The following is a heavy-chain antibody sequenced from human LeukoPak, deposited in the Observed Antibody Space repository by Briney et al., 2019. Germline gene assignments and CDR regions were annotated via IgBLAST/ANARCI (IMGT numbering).Heavy chain of an antibody. CDR2: IIPIFGTA. J-gene: IGHJ4*02. V-gene: IGHV1-69*05. Sequence: SVKVSCKASGGTFSSYAISWVRQAPGQGLEWMGGIIPIFGTANYAQKFQGRVTITTDESTSTAYMELSSLRSEDTAVYHCARGSLNYDILTGPTHFDYWGQGTLVTVSS. D-gene: IGHD3-9*01. CDR3: ARGSLNYDILTGPTHFDY. CDR1: GGTFSSYA.